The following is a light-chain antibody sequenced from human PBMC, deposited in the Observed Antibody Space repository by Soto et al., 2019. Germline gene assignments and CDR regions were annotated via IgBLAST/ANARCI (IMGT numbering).Light chain of an antibody. CDR2: AAS. J-gene: IGKJ1*01. CDR1: QTISSW. V-gene: IGKV1-12*01. CDR3: QQTDSSVWT. Sequence: DNPISQSPSTVSGYVGDRVTISCRASQTISSWLAWYQQKPGKAPNLLIYAASTLQSGVPSRFSGSGSGTDFTLTITSLHPEDFATYYCQQTDSSVWTFGQGTKVDVK.